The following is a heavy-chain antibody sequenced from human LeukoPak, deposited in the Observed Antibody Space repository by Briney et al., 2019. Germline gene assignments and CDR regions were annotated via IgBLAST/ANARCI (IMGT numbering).Heavy chain of an antibody. CDR1: GYSFTSYW. CDR3: ARQEVGYSYGRYNYFDY. V-gene: IGHV5-51*01. CDR2: IYPGDSDT. Sequence: GESLKISCKGFGYSFTSYWIGWVRQMPGKGLEWMGIIYPGDSDTRYSPSFQGQVTISADKSISTAYLQWSSLKASDTAMYYCARQEVGYSYGRYNYFDYWGQGTLVTVSS. D-gene: IGHD5-18*01. J-gene: IGHJ4*02.